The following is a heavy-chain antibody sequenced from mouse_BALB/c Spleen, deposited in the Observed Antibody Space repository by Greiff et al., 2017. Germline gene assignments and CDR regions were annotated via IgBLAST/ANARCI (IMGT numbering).Heavy chain of an antibody. Sequence: VQLQQSGAELARPGASVKLSCKASGYTFTSYWMQWVNQRPGQGLEWIGAIYTGDGDTRYTQKFTGKATLTADKSSSTVYMKLSSLASEDSAVYYCARDGYGAMDYWGQGTSVTVSS. J-gene: IGHJ4*01. CDR1: GYTFTSYW. CDR3: ARDGYGAMDY. D-gene: IGHD2-3*01. V-gene: IGHV1-87*01. CDR2: IYTGDGDT.